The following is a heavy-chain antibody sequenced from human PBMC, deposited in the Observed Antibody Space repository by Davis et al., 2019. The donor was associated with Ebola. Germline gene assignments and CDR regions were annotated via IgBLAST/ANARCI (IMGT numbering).Heavy chain of an antibody. D-gene: IGHD6-13*01. Sequence: PGGSLRLSCEVSGFTFSDYYMSRIRQAPGKGLEWLSFISSTGSTTYYADSVKGRFTISRDNAKNSLYLQMNSLRAEDTAVYCCARDPEAAAGITDFQHWGQGTLVTVSS. V-gene: IGHV3-11*04. CDR2: ISSTGSTT. CDR1: GFTFSDYY. CDR3: ARDPEAAAGITDFQH. J-gene: IGHJ1*01.